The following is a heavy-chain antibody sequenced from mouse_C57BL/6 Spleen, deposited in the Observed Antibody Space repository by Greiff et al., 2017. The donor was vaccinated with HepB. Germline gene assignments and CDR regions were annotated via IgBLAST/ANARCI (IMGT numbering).Heavy chain of an antibody. V-gene: IGHV5-4*01. CDR1: GFTFSSYA. J-gene: IGHJ2*01. D-gene: IGHD3-1*01. CDR2: ISDGGSYT. CDR3: ARERADYFDY. Sequence: EVHLVESGGGLVKPGGSLKLSCAASGFTFSSYAMSWVRQTPEKRLEWVATISDGGSYTYYPDNVKGRFTISRDNAKNNLYLQMSHLKSEDTAMYYCARERADYFDYWCQGTTLTVSS.